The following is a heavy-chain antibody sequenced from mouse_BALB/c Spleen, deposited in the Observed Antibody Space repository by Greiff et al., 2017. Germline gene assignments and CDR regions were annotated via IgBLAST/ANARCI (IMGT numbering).Heavy chain of an antibody. Sequence: VQLQQSGAELVKPGASVKLSCTASGFNIKDTYMHWVKQRPEQGLEWIGRIDPANGNTKYDPKFQGKATITADTSSNTAYLQLSSLTSEDTAVYYCASGNYWYFDVWGAGTTVTVSS. CDR1: GFNIKDTY. CDR2: IDPANGNT. V-gene: IGHV14-3*02. J-gene: IGHJ1*01. D-gene: IGHD2-1*01. CDR3: ASGNYWYFDV.